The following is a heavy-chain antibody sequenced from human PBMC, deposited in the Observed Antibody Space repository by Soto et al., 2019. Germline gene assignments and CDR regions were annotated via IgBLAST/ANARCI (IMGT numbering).Heavy chain of an antibody. Sequence: EVQLLESGGALVQPGGSLRLFCAASGFTFSNYGMTWVRLAPGKGLEWVSAVTVDGATYFGNTVKGRFTMSRDISKSTVYLQMDSLRAEDTAIYYCASTDRYNSRSTGWANRFDSCGQGPLVTVSS. V-gene: IGHV3-23*01. J-gene: IGHJ4*02. CDR1: GFTFSNYG. CDR2: VTVDGAT. CDR3: ASTDRYNSRSTGWANRFDS. D-gene: IGHD1-20*01.